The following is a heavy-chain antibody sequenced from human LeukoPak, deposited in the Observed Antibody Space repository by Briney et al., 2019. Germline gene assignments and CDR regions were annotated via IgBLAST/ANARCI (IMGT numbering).Heavy chain of an antibody. V-gene: IGHV1-2*02. CDR1: GYTFTGYY. CDR3: ARAPHWDYYGSWSPHFDY. D-gene: IGHD3-10*01. J-gene: IGHJ4*02. CDR2: INPNSGGT. Sequence: ASVKVSCKASGYTFTGYYMHWVRQAPGQGLEWMGWINPNSGGTNYAQKFQGRVTMTRDTSISTAYMELSRLRSDDTAVYYCARAPHWDYYGSWSPHFDYWGQGTLVTVSS.